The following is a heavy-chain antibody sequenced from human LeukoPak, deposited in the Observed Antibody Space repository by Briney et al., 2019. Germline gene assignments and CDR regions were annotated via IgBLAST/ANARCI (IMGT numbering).Heavy chain of an antibody. Sequence: GGSLGLSCAASRFTFSNYAMHWVRQAPGKGLEWGTVISYDGSNKYYADSVKGRFTISRDNSKNTLYLQMNSLRAEDTAVYYCARVKGRKGIQLWSPADYWGQGTLVTVSS. V-gene: IGHV3-30*04. CDR1: RFTFSNYA. J-gene: IGHJ4*02. CDR2: ISYDGSNK. D-gene: IGHD5-18*01. CDR3: ARVKGRKGIQLWSPADY.